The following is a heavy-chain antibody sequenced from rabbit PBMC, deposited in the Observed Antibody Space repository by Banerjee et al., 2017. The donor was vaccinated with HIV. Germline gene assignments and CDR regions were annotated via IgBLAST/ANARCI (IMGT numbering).Heavy chain of an antibody. V-gene: IGHV1S45*01. CDR1: GFSFSSNW. CDR2: IDTSNGDT. D-gene: IGHD4-1*01. CDR3: ARDLDDVIGWNFGW. Sequence: LEESGGGLVKPGGTLTLTCTVSGFSFSSNWICWVRQAPGKGLEWIACIDTSNGDTDYASWAKGRFIMSRTSSTKVTLQMTSLTAADTATYFCARDLDDVIGWNFGWWGQGTLVTVS. J-gene: IGHJ4*01.